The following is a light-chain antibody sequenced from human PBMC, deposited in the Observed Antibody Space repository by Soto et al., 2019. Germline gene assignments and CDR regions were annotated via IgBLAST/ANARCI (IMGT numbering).Light chain of an antibody. CDR2: AAS. CDR3: QQTYRTPVA. V-gene: IGKV1-39*01. Sequence: DIQMTQSPSSLSASVGDRVTITCRASQSISSYLNWYQQKPGKAPRLLIYAASSLQSGGPARFSSSGRGPDFTLTISSLQPEDYATYYCQQTYRTPVAFGQGNKVEIK. CDR1: QSISSY. J-gene: IGKJ1*01.